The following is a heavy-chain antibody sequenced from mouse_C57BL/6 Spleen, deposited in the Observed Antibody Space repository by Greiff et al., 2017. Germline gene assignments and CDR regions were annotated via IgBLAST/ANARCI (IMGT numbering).Heavy chain of an antibody. CDR3: AMDDYDGALYFDY. J-gene: IGHJ2*01. D-gene: IGHD2-4*01. Sequence: VQLQQPGAELVRPGSSVKLSCKASGYTFTSYWMHWVKQRPIQGLEWIGNIDPSDSETHYNQKFKDKATLTVDKSSSTAYMQLSSLTSEDSAVYYCAMDDYDGALYFDYWGQGTTLTVSS. V-gene: IGHV1-52*01. CDR2: IDPSDSET. CDR1: GYTFTSYW.